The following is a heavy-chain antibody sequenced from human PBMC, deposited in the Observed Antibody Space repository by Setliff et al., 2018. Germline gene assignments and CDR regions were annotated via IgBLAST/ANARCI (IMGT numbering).Heavy chain of an antibody. D-gene: IGHD6-19*01. CDR1: GGSVSSDSYY. CDR2: IYTSGIT. J-gene: IGHJ5*02. CDR3: AVDHVTNIAESGYGYTRIDP. Sequence: SETLSLTCTVSGGSVSSDSYYWSWIRQPAGKGLEWIGHIYTSGITNSNPSLKSRVTISVDTSKNQFSLKPSAVTAADTAVYYCAVDHVTNIAESGYGYTRIDPWGQGIPVTVSS. V-gene: IGHV4-61*09.